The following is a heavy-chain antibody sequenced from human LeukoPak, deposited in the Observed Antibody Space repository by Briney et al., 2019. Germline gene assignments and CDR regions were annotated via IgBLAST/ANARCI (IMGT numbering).Heavy chain of an antibody. CDR2: ISGSGDVT. J-gene: IGHJ5*02. V-gene: IGHV3-23*01. Sequence: GSLRLSCAASGFNSKYYAMNWVRQAPGKGLEWVSGISGSGDVTDYADSVKGRFTISRDNSKNMAYLQMNSLRAEDTAVYYCGRDGVNYDRSMGPFDPWGQGTLVTVSS. CDR1: GFNSKYYA. CDR3: GRDGVNYDRSMGPFDP. D-gene: IGHD3-9*01.